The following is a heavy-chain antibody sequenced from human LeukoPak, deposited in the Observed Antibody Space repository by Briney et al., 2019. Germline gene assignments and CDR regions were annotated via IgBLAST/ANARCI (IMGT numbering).Heavy chain of an antibody. V-gene: IGHV5-51*01. CDR1: GYTFTKYW. Sequence: GESLKISCQGSGYTFTKYWIIWVRQKPGKGLECMGIIYPGDSDIRYSPSFQGQVTISADNSVSTAYLQWSSLKASDTAMYYCASLEYCPSSMCFGAFDMWGQGTMVTVSS. CDR2: IYPGDSDI. J-gene: IGHJ3*02. D-gene: IGHD2/OR15-2a*01. CDR3: ASLEYCPSSMCFGAFDM.